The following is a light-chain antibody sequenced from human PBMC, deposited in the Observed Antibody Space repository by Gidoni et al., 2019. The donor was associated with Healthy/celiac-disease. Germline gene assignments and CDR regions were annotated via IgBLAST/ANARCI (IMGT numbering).Light chain of an antibody. Sequence: DLQLTQSPSSVSASVGDRVTITRRASSGISSWLAWYQQTPGKAPKLLIYAASSLQSGVPSRFSGSGSGTDFTLTISSLQPEDFATYYCQQANSFLTFGGGTKVEIK. V-gene: IGKV1-12*01. CDR2: AAS. CDR1: SGISSW. J-gene: IGKJ4*01. CDR3: QQANSFLT.